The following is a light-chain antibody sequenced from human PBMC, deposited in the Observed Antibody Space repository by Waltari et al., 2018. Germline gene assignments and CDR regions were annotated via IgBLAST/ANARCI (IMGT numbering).Light chain of an antibody. CDR1: RNVGTN. CDR3: QQYNYWPPAYT. V-gene: IGKV3-15*01. Sequence: EIVMTQSPATLSVSPGERAILSCGASRNVGTNLAWYQQKPGQAPRLLIYGASTRATGIPARFSGSGSGTEFTLIISSLQSEDFAVYYCQQYNYWPPAYTFGQGTKLEIK. J-gene: IGKJ2*01. CDR2: GAS.